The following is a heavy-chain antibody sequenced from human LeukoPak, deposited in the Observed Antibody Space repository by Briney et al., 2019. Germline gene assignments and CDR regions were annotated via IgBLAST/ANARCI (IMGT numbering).Heavy chain of an antibody. Sequence: PGGSLRLSCAASGFTFSSYAMSWVRQAPGKGLEWVSAISGSGGSTYYADSVKGRFTVSRDNSKNTRYLQMNSLRAEDTAVYYCAKTCGGDCYIAFDIWGQGTMVTVSS. CDR2: ISGSGGST. CDR3: AKTCGGDCYIAFDI. D-gene: IGHD2-21*02. CDR1: GFTFSSYA. J-gene: IGHJ3*02. V-gene: IGHV3-23*01.